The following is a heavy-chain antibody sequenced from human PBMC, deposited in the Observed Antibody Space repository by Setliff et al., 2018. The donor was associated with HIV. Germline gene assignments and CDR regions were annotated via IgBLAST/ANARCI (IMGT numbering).Heavy chain of an antibody. CDR2: INPNNGAT. V-gene: IGHV1-2*02. CDR1: GYTFIGYY. CDR3: SRDDYYDSSANWFDP. J-gene: IGHJ5*02. D-gene: IGHD3-22*01. Sequence: ASVKVSCKASGYTFIGYYMHWVRQAPGQGLEWMGWINPNNGATNYAQKFQGRVTMTRDTTISTAYMELSRLRSDDTAVYYCSRDDYYDSSANWFDPWGQGTLVTVS.